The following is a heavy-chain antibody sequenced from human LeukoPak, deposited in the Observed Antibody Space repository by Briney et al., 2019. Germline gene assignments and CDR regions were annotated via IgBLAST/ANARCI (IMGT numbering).Heavy chain of an antibody. CDR3: ARRYCSGGSCCSERGAFDI. CDR1: GGSISSSSYY. Sequence: SETLSLTCTVSGGSISSSSYYWGWIRQPPGKGLEWIGSIYYSGTTYYNPSLKSRVTISVDTSKNQFSLKLSSVTAADTAVYYCARRYCSGGSCCSERGAFDIWGQGTMATVSS. D-gene: IGHD2-15*01. J-gene: IGHJ3*02. CDR2: IYYSGTT. V-gene: IGHV4-39*07.